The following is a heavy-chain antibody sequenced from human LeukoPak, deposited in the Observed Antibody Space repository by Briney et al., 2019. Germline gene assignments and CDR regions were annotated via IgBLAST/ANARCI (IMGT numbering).Heavy chain of an antibody. V-gene: IGHV3-21*01. D-gene: IGHD2-8*01. J-gene: IGHJ4*02. CDR2: ISSSSSYI. CDR1: GFTFSSYS. Sequence: GGSLRLSCAASGFTFSSYSMNWVRQAPGKGLEWVSSISSSSSYIYYADSVKGRFTISRDNSKNTLFLQMNSLRPEDTAVYYCATEICTDGVCSDFEYWGQGTLVTVSS. CDR3: ATEICTDGVCSDFEY.